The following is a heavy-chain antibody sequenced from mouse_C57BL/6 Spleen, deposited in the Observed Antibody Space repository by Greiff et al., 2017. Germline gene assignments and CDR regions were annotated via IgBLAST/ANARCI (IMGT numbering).Heavy chain of an antibody. Sequence: EVQLQQSGPELVKPGASVKISCKASGYTFTDYYMNWVKQSHGKSLEWIGDINPNNGGTSYNQKFKGKATLTVDKSSSTAYMERRSLTSEDSAVYYCARGITTVVEDYWGQGTTLTVSS. D-gene: IGHD1-1*01. CDR3: ARGITTVVEDY. CDR2: INPNNGGT. CDR1: GYTFTDYY. V-gene: IGHV1-26*01. J-gene: IGHJ2*01.